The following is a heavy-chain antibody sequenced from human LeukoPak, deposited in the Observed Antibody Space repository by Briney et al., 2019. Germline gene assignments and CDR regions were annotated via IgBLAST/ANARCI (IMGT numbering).Heavy chain of an antibody. V-gene: IGHV4-59*01. Sequence: SETLSLTCTVSGGSISSDHWTCIRQPPGKGLEWIGYIYYSGSTNYNPSLKSRVTISVDTSKNQLSLKLNSVTAADTAVYHCARWSGERSAFDIWGQGTMVTVAS. J-gene: IGHJ3*02. CDR1: GGSISSDH. CDR2: IYYSGST. CDR3: ARWSGERSAFDI. D-gene: IGHD3-3*01.